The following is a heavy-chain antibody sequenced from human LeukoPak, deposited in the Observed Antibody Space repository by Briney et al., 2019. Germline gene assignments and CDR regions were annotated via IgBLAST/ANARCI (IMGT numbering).Heavy chain of an antibody. V-gene: IGHV4-30-2*01. CDR1: GDSISSGIFY. CDR2: IYHNGNT. CDR3: ARSGSGKMDV. J-gene: IGHJ6*04. D-gene: IGHD3-10*01. Sequence: SETLSLTCSVSGDSISSGIFYWSWIRQPPGKGLEWIGYIYHNGNTYYNPSLKSRVTISVDTSQNEFSLKVNSVTAADTAVYYCARSGSGKMDVWGKGTTVTVSS.